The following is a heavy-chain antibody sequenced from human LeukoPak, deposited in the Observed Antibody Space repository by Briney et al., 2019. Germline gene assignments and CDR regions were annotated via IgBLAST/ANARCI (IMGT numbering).Heavy chain of an antibody. CDR2: IIPIFGTA. V-gene: IGHV1-69*13. J-gene: IGHJ6*02. CDR3: ARSRYYDISGYRYYYYGMDV. D-gene: IGHD3-22*01. Sequence: SVKVSCKASGGTFSSYAISWVRQAPGEGLEWMGGIIPIFGTANYAQKFQGRVTITADDSTSTAYMELSSLRSEDTAVYYCARSRYYDISGYRYYYYGMDVWGQGTTVTVSS. CDR1: GGTFSSYA.